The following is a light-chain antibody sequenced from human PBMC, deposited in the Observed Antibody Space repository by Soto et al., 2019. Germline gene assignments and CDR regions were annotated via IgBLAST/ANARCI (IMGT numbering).Light chain of an antibody. J-gene: IGKJ1*01. V-gene: IGKV1-5*01. CDR1: QSISSW. Sequence: DIQMTQSPSSLSASIVYRVTITCRASQSISSWLAWYQQKPGTAPKVLIYHASNLQSGVPSRFSGSGSGTEFTLTISSLQPDDFATYYCQQYNSYSFGQGTKVDIK. CDR2: HAS. CDR3: QQYNSYS.